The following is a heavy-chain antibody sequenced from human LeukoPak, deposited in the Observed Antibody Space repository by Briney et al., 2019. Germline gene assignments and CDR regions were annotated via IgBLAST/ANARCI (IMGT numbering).Heavy chain of an antibody. Sequence: PSETLSLTCAVYGGSFSGYYWSWIRQPPGKGLEWIGYIYYSGSTNYNPSLKSRVTISVDTSKNQFSLKLSSVTAADTAVYYCARLRDRLNKSIAVAVEGAFDIWGQGTMVTVSS. CDR1: GGSFSGYY. CDR2: IYYSGST. J-gene: IGHJ3*02. D-gene: IGHD6-19*01. CDR3: ARLRDRLNKSIAVAVEGAFDI. V-gene: IGHV4-59*08.